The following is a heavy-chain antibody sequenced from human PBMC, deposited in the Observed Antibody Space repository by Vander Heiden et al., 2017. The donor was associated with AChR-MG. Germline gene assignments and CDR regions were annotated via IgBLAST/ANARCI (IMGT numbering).Heavy chain of an antibody. CDR2: IIPIFGTA. CDR1: GGTFSSYA. Sequence: QVQLVQSGAEVKKPGSSVKVSCKASGGTFSSYAISWVRQAPGQGLEWMGGIIPIFGTANYAQKVQGRVTITADESTSTAYMELSSLRSEDTAVYYCAIVGDGYSGYELTGYWVQGSLVTVSS. V-gene: IGHV1-69*01. J-gene: IGHJ4*02. D-gene: IGHD5-12*01. CDR3: AIVGDGYSGYELTGY.